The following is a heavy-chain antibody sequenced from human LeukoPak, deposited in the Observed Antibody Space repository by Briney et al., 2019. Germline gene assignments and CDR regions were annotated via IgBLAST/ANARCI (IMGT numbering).Heavy chain of an antibody. V-gene: IGHV1-18*01. Sequence: ASVKVSCKASGYTFTSYGISWVRQAPGQGLEWMGWISAYNGNTNYAQKLQGRVTMTTDTSTSTAYMELRRLRSDDTAVYYCARDQGIKWLTYYYYYMDVWGKGTTVTISS. CDR3: ARDQGIKWLTYYYYYMDV. CDR2: ISAYNGNT. J-gene: IGHJ6*03. CDR1: GYTFTSYG. D-gene: IGHD6-19*01.